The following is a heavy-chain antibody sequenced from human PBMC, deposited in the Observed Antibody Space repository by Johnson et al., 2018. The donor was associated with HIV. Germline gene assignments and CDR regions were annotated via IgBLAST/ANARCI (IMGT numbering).Heavy chain of an antibody. Sequence: QVQLVESGGGVVQPGRSLRLSCAASGFTFSSYAMHWVRQAPGKGLEWVAVISYDGSNKYYADSVKGRFTISRDNSKNSLYLQMNSLRAEDTAGYYCARQLGSDAFDIWGQGTMVTVSS. CDR1: GFTFSSYA. CDR2: ISYDGSNK. V-gene: IGHV3-30-3*01. J-gene: IGHJ3*02. CDR3: ARQLGSDAFDI. D-gene: IGHD7-27*01.